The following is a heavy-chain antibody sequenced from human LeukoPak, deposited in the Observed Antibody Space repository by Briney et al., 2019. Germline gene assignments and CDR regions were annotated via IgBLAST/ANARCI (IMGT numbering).Heavy chain of an antibody. CDR1: GFTFSSYS. CDR2: ISTSSSYI. CDR3: AELGITMIGGV. D-gene: IGHD3-10*02. J-gene: IGHJ6*04. Sequence: GGSLRLSCTASGFTFSSYSMNWVRQAPGKGLEWVSSISTSSSYIYYADSVKGRFTISRDNARNSLYLQMNTLRAEDTAVYYCAELGITMIGGVWGKGTTVTISS. V-gene: IGHV3-21*01.